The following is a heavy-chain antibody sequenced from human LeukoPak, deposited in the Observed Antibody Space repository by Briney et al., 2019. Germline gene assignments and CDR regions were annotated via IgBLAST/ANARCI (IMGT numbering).Heavy chain of an antibody. CDR3: AGLGIYSSSC. CDR2: IDPSGSYT. D-gene: IGHD6-13*01. Sequence: GESLQISCQGSGYSFTTYWISWVRQMPGKGLEWMGRIDPSGSYTKYSPSFQGHVTISADKSISTAYLQWSSLKASDTAMYYCAGLGIYSSSCWGQGTLVSVSS. J-gene: IGHJ4*02. CDR1: GYSFTTYW. V-gene: IGHV5-10-1*01.